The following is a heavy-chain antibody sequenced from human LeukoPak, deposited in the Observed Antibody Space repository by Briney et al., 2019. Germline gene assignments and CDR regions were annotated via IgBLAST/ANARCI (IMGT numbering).Heavy chain of an antibody. V-gene: IGHV2-5*02. J-gene: IGHJ4*02. CDR1: GFSLSTSGVG. CDR3: AHSLYCSGGSCHSSAHYYFDY. D-gene: IGHD2-15*01. Sequence: SGPTLVKPTQTLTLTCTFSGFSLSTSGVGVGWIRQPPGKALEWLALIYWDDDKRYSPSLKSRLTITKDTSKNQVVLTMTNMDPVDTATYYCAHSLYCSGGSCHSSAHYYFDYWGQGTLVTVSS. CDR2: IYWDDDK.